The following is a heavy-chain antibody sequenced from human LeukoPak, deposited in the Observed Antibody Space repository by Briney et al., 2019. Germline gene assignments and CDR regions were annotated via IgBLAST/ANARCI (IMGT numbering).Heavy chain of an antibody. CDR3: ARRQVGVLSGDFYYNYMDV. D-gene: IGHD1-26*01. CDR1: GGSISSSDFN. CDR2: ISYSGST. Sequence: PSETLSLTCTVSGGSISSSDFNWGWIRQPPGKGLEWIGVISYSGSTYYNPSLKSRVTISVDTSKNQFSLKLTSVTAADTAIYYCARRQVGVLSGDFYYNYMDVWGKGTTVTVSS. J-gene: IGHJ6*03. V-gene: IGHV4-39*07.